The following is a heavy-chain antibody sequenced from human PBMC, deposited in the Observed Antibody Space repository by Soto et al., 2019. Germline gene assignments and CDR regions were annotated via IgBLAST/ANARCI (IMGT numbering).Heavy chain of an antibody. D-gene: IGHD3-10*01. V-gene: IGHV3-21*01. CDR1: EFTFSNYR. Sequence: GGSLRLSCAASEFTFSNYRMNWFRQAPGKGLEWVSSISGSSDYIYYADSVKGRFTISRDNPKNSLCLQMNSLRAEDTAVYYCARSSNYNYYFDYWGQGTLVTVSS. CDR3: ARSSNYNYYFDY. J-gene: IGHJ4*02. CDR2: ISGSSDYI.